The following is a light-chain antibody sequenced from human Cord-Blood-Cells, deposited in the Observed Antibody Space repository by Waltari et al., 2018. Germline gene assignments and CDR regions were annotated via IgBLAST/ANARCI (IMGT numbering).Light chain of an antibody. J-gene: IGLJ1*01. Sequence: QSALTQPASVSGSPGQSLPISCTGTSRDVGGYNYVSWYQQHPGKAPKLMIYEVSNRPSGVSNRFSGSKSGNTASLTISGLQAEDEADYYCSSYTSSSTLVFGTGTKVTVL. CDR1: SRDVGGYNY. V-gene: IGLV2-14*01. CDR3: SSYTSSSTLV. CDR2: EVS.